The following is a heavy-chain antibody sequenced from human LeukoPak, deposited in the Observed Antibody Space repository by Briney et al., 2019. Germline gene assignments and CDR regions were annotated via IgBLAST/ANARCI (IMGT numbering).Heavy chain of an antibody. CDR3: ARDKSFWTSAARRSLGY. V-gene: IGHV3-21*01. D-gene: IGHD6-6*01. J-gene: IGHJ4*02. CDR1: GFTFSSYS. Sequence: GGSLRLSCAASGFTFSSYSMNWVRQAPGKGLEWVSSISSSSSYIYYADSVKGRFTISRDNSKNTLYLQMNSLRAEDTAVYYCARDKSFWTSAARRSLGYWGQGTLVTVSS. CDR2: ISSSSSYI.